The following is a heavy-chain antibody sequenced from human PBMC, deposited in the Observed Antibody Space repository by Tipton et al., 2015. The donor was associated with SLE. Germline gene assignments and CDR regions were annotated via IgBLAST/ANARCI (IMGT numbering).Heavy chain of an antibody. Sequence: TLSLTCTVSGGSISSYYWSWIRQPPGKRLEWIGYIYYSGSTNYNPSLKSRVTISVDTSKNQFSLKLSSVTAADTAVYYCARRDCSGGSCYSDAFDIWGQGTMVTVSS. J-gene: IGHJ3*02. D-gene: IGHD2-15*01. CDR1: GGSISSYY. CDR3: ARRDCSGGSCYSDAFDI. V-gene: IGHV4-59*12. CDR2: IYYSGST.